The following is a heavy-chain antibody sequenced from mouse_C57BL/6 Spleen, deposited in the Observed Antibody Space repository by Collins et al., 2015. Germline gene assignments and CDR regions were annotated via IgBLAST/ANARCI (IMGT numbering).Heavy chain of an antibody. CDR2: ISYSGST. CDR1: GYSITSDYA. J-gene: IGHJ3*01. D-gene: IGHD1-1*01. V-gene: IGHV3-2*02. Sequence: DVQLQESGPGLVKPSQSLSLTCTVTGYSITSDYAWNWIRQFPGNKLEWMGYISYSGSTSYNPSLKSRISITRDTSKNQFFLQLNSVTTEDTATYYCAHYGSSPAWVVYWGQGTLVTVSA. CDR3: AHYGSSPAWVVY.